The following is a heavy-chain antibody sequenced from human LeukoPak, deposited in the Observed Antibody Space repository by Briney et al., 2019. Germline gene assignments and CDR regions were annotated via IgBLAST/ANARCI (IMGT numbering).Heavy chain of an antibody. CDR2: ISAYNGNT. V-gene: IGHV1-18*01. CDR3: ARVGDPATSYYYYYGMDV. D-gene: IGHD5-12*01. CDR1: GYTFTSYG. J-gene: IGHJ6*02. Sequence: ASVKVSCKASGYTFTSYGISWVRQAPGQGLEWMGWISAYNGNTNFAQNLQGRVTMTTDTSTRTAYMGLRSLRSDDTAVYYCARVGDPATSYYYYYGMDVWGQGTTVTVSS.